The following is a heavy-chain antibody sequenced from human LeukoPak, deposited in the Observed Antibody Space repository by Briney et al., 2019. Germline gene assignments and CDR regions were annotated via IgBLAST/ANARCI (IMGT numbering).Heavy chain of an antibody. CDR3: ARLGFIGYDDY. J-gene: IGHJ4*02. CDR2: IYHSGST. Sequence: SETLSLTCAVSGYSISSGYYWGWIRQPPGKGLEWIGSIYHSGSTYYNPSLKSRVTISVDTSKNQFSLKLSSVTAADTAVYYCARLGFIGYDDYWGQGTLVTVSS. V-gene: IGHV4-38-2*01. D-gene: IGHD5-12*01. CDR1: GYSISSGYY.